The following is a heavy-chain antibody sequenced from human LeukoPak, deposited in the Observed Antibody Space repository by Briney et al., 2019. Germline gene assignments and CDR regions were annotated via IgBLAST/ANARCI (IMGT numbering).Heavy chain of an antibody. J-gene: IGHJ3*02. CDR1: GFTFSRYW. CDR2: IKQDGSEK. V-gene: IGHV3-7*03. CDR3: ARDCGILRIDCGDSLDI. Sequence: PGGSLRLSCAASGFTFSRYWMHWVRQAPGKGLEWVANIKQDGSEKYYVDSVKGRFSISRDNARNSLHLQMNSLRAEDTAVYYCARDCGILRIDCGDSLDIWGQGTMVTVSS. D-gene: IGHD2-21*01.